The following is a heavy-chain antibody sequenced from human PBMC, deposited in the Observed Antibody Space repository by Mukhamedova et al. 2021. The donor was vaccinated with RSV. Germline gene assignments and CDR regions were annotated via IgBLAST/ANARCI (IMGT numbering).Heavy chain of an antibody. V-gene: IGHV3-30*14. J-gene: IGHJ3*02. D-gene: IGHD1-26*01. CDR3: AIDPSELPHDAFDI. Sequence: VKGRFTISRDNSKNTLYLFMLILSAEDTAVYYCAIDPSELPHDAFDIWGQGTMVTVSS.